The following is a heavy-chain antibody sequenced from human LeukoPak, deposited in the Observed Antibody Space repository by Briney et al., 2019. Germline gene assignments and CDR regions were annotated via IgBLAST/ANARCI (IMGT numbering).Heavy chain of an antibody. CDR1: GGSISSYH. CDR2: IYTSGST. Sequence: SETLSLTCTVSGGSISSYHWSWIRQPAGKGLEWIGRIYTSGSTNYNPSLKSRVTMSVDTSKNQFSLKLSSVTAADTAVYYCAREVYYYGSGSYFNYWGQGTLVTVSS. J-gene: IGHJ4*02. CDR3: AREVYYYGSGSYFNY. D-gene: IGHD3-10*01. V-gene: IGHV4-4*07.